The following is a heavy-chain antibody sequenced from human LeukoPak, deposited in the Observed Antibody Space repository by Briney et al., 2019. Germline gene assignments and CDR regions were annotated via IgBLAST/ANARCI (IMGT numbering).Heavy chain of an antibody. CDR2: MNPNSGNT. CDR1: GYTFTSYD. CDR3: ARATGPADAFDI. V-gene: IGHV1-8*02. Sequence: ASVKVSCKASGYTFTSYDINWVRQATGQGLEWMGWMNPNSGNTGYAQKFQGRVTMTRDTSTSTVYMELSSLRSEDTAVYYCARATGPADAFDIWGQGTMVTVSS. J-gene: IGHJ3*02.